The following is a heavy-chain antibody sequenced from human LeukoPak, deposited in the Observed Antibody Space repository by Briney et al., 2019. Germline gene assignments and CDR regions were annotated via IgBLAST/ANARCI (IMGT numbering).Heavy chain of an antibody. CDR3: ARHPTALVSYGFDP. J-gene: IGHJ5*02. V-gene: IGHV4-59*08. D-gene: IGHD5-18*01. CDR2: IYYSGST. Sequence: SETLSLTCTVSGGSFSNYYWSWIQQPPGKGLEWIGYIYYSGSTNYNPSLKSRVTISVDTSKNQFSLNLSSVTAADTAVYYCARHPTALVSYGFDPWGQGTLVTVSS. CDR1: GGSFSNYY.